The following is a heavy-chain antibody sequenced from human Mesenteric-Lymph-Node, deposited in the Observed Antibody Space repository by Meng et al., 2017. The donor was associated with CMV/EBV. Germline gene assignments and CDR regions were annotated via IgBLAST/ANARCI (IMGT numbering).Heavy chain of an antibody. D-gene: IGHD5-12*01. CDR3: ARERVDIVATITPALDYYYGMDV. J-gene: IGHJ6*02. Sequence: ASVKVSCKASGYTFTGYYMHWVRQAPGQGLEWMGIINPSGGSTSYAQKFQGRVTMTRDTSTSTVYMELSSLRSEDTAVYYCARERVDIVATITPALDYYYGMDVWGQGTTVTVSS. V-gene: IGHV1-46*01. CDR2: INPSGGST. CDR1: GYTFTGYY.